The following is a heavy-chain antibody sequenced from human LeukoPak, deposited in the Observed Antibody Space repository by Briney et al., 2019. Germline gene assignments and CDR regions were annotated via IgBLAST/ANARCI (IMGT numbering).Heavy chain of an antibody. Sequence: SSETLSLTCTVSGGSISSSSYYWGWIRQPPGKGLEWIGSIYYRGSTYYNPSLKSRVTISVDTSKNQFSLKLSSVTAADTAVYYCARLRIVGATIDYWGQGTLVTVSS. D-gene: IGHD1-26*01. V-gene: IGHV4-39*01. CDR3: ARLRIVGATIDY. J-gene: IGHJ4*02. CDR2: IYYRGST. CDR1: GGSISSSSYY.